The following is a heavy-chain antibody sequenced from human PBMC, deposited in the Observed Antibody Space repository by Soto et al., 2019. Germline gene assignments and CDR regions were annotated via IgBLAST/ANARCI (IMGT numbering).Heavy chain of an antibody. CDR3: AAAVAGTKYYGMDV. J-gene: IGHJ6*02. V-gene: IGHV3-72*01. Sequence: GGSLRLSCAASGFTFSDHYMDWVRQAPGKGLEWVGRSRNKANSYTTEYAASVKGRFTISRDDSKNSLYLQMNSLKTEDTAVYYCAAAVAGTKYYGMDVWGQGTTVTVSS. D-gene: IGHD6-19*01. CDR2: SRNKANSYTT. CDR1: GFTFSDHY.